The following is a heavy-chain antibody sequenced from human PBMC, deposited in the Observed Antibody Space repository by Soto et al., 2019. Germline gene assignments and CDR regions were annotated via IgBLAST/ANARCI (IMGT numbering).Heavy chain of an antibody. CDR1: GASISSTTSGNW. D-gene: IGHD1-26*01. V-gene: IGHV4-4*02. CDR2: IYHSGST. Sequence: QVQLQESGPGLVRPSGTLSLTCAVSGASISSTTSGNWWSWVRQPTGKGLEWFGEIYHSGSTNYNPSLKSRVTMSVDKSKNQFSLKLSSVTAADTAVYYCARMVGATLVDFWGQGTLVTVSS. CDR3: ARMVGATLVDF. J-gene: IGHJ4*02.